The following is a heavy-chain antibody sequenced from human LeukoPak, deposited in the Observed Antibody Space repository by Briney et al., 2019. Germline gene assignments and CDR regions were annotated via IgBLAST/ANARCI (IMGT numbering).Heavy chain of an antibody. CDR2: IKQDASEE. D-gene: IGHD1-26*01. CDR3: VRDRGRASVDY. J-gene: IGHJ4*02. CDR1: GFTFAGYW. V-gene: IGHV3-7*01. Sequence: PGGSPRLSCAASGFTFAGYWISWVRQAPGKGLEWVANIKQDASEEYYVDSVKGRFTISRDNAKNSLYLQMNSLRAEDTAVYYCVRDRGRASVDYWGQGTLVTVSS.